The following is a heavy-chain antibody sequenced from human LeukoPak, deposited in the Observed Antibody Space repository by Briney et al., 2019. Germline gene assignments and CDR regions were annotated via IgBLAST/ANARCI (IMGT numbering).Heavy chain of an antibody. CDR1: GFTFSSYG. J-gene: IGHJ4*02. V-gene: IGHV3-33*01. CDR2: IWYDGSNK. D-gene: IGHD3-22*01. Sequence: GRSLRLSCAASGFTFSSYGMHWVRQAPGKGLEWVAVIWYDGSNKYYADSVKGRFTISRDNSKNTLYLRMNSLRAEDTAVYYCARESEDYYDSSGYYPPFDYWGQGTLVTVSS. CDR3: ARESEDYYDSSGYYPPFDY.